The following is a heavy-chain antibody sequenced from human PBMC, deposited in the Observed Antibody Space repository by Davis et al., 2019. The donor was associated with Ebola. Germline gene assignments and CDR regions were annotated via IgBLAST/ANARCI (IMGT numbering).Heavy chain of an antibody. Sequence: SETLSLTCAVSGGSISSSNWWSWVRQPPGKGLEWIGEINHSGSTNYNPSLKSRVTISVDTSKNQFSLKLSSVTAADTAVYYCAREVRYYYYYGMDVWGQGTTVTVSS. J-gene: IGHJ6*02. CDR2: INHSGST. V-gene: IGHV4-4*02. CDR1: GGSISSSNW. CDR3: AREVRYYYYYGMDV.